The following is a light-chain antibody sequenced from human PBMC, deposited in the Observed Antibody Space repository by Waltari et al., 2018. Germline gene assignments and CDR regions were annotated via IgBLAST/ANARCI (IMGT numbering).Light chain of an antibody. V-gene: IGKV1-5*03. CDR3: QEYNSFSRA. CDR2: TAS. Sequence: DIQMTQSPSTLSASVGDRVTISCRASQNINRYLALYQQKPGQAPQLLIYTASNLEGGVPSRLSGSGSGTEFTLTINSLQPDDFATYYCQEYNSFSRAFGQGTKVDIK. CDR1: QNINRY. J-gene: IGKJ1*01.